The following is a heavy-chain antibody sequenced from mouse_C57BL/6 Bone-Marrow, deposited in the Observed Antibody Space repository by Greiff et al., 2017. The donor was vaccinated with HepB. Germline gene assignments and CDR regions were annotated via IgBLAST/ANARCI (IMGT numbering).Heavy chain of an antibody. CDR3: AIFYYGSSSWFAY. Sequence: VKVVESGPGLVAPSQSLSITCTVSGFSFTSYGVDWVRQPPGKGLEWLGVIWGGGSTNYNSALMSRLSISKDNSKSQVFLKMNSLQTDDTAMYYCAIFYYGSSSWFAYWGQGTLVTVSA. V-gene: IGHV2-9*01. J-gene: IGHJ3*01. CDR1: GFSFTSYG. CDR2: IWGGGST. D-gene: IGHD1-1*01.